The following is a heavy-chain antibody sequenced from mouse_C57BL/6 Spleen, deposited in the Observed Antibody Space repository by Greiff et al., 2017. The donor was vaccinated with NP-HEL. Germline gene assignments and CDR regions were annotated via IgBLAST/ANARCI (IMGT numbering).Heavy chain of an antibody. CDR1: GFTFSSYG. V-gene: IGHV5-6*01. D-gene: IGHD4-1*01. CDR3: ARPRTGTGYFDY. J-gene: IGHJ2*01. CDR2: ISSGGSYT. Sequence: EVNVVESGGDLVKPGGSLKLSCAASGFTFSSYGMSWVRQTPDKRLEWVATISSGGSYTYYPDSVKGRFTISRDNAKNTLYLQMSSLKSEDTAMYYCARPRTGTGYFDYWGQGTTLTVSS.